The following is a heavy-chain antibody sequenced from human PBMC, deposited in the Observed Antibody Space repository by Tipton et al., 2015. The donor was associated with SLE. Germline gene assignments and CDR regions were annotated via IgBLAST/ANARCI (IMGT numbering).Heavy chain of an antibody. Sequence: SLRXSCAASGFTFSSCAMTWVRQAPGKGLEWVSIIYSGGSTYYADSVKARFTISRDHSKNTLYLQMNSLKAEDTAMYYCAKASPRKFYSGGIVNWCQVTLVIVSS. CDR2: IIYSGGST. D-gene: IGHD2/OR15-2a*01. CDR3: AKASPRKFYSGGIVN. J-gene: IGHJ4*02. V-gene: IGHV3-23*03. CDR1: GFTFSSCA.